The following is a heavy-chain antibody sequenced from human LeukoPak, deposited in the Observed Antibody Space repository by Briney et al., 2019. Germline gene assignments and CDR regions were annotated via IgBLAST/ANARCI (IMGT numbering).Heavy chain of an antibody. Sequence: TASETLSLTCTVSGGSISSSSYYWGWIRQPPGKGLEWIGSIYYSGSTYYNPSLKSRVTISVDTSKNQFSLKLSSVTAADTAVYYCARQNGIAVAGTFYYYYMDVWGKGTTVTISS. D-gene: IGHD6-19*01. CDR3: ARQNGIAVAGTFYYYYMDV. CDR1: GGSISSSSYY. J-gene: IGHJ6*03. V-gene: IGHV4-39*01. CDR2: IYYSGST.